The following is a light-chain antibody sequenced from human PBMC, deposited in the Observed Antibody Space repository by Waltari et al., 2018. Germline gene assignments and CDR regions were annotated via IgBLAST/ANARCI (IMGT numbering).Light chain of an antibody. CDR3: QQYDNLPRT. CDR1: QDISNY. CDR2: EAS. V-gene: IGKV1-33*01. J-gene: IGKJ1*01. Sequence: DIQMTQSPSSLSASVGDSVTITCQASQDISNYLNWYQQKPGKAPKLLIYEASNLETGVPSRFSGSGSGTDFTFTISSLQPEDIATYYCQQYDNLPRTFGQGTKVEIK.